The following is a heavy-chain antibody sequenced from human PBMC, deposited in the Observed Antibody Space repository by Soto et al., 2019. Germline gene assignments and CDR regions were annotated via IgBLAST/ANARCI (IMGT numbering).Heavy chain of an antibody. CDR2: IIPIFGTA. V-gene: IGHV1-69*05. CDR3: AARGNRDYYLDV. J-gene: IGHJ6*03. Sequence: SVKVSCKASGGTFSSYAISWVRQAPGQGLEWMGGIIPIFGTANYAQKFQERVTITRDMSTSTAYMELNSLRSDDTAVYYCAARGNRDYYLDVWGRGTTVTVSS. CDR1: GGTFSSYA. D-gene: IGHD3-10*01.